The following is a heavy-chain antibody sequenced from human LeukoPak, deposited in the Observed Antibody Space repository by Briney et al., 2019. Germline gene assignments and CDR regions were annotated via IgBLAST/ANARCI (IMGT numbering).Heavy chain of an antibody. CDR3: ARESSDWFSDAFDI. CDR1: GSTFSNYW. Sequence: GGSLRLSCAASGSTFSNYWMHWVRQAPGKGLVWVSRINSDGNRTNYADFVKGRFTISRDNAKNTLYVQINSLRAEDTAVYYCARESSDWFSDAFDIWGQGTVVTVSS. V-gene: IGHV3-74*01. CDR2: INSDGNRT. J-gene: IGHJ3*02. D-gene: IGHD6-19*01.